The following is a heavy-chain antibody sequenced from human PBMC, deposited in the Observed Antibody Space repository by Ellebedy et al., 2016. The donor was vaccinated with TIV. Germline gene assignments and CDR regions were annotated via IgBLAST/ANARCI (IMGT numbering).Heavy chain of an antibody. V-gene: IGHV3-66*01. CDR1: GFTVSSNY. CDR2: LYSGGST. CDR3: ARDTAMAADY. D-gene: IGHD5-18*01. J-gene: IGHJ4*02. Sequence: GESLKISCAASGFTVSSNYMSWVRQAPGKGLEWVSVLYSGGSTYYADSVKGRFTISRDNSKNTLYLKMNSVRAEDTAVYYCARDTAMAADYWGQGTLVTVSS.